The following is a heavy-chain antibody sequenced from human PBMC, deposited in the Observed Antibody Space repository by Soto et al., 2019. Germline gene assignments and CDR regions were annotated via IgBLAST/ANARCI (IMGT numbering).Heavy chain of an antibody. CDR3: AREVRRRSSTAAGDWFDP. V-gene: IGHV1-18*01. D-gene: IGHD6-13*01. J-gene: IGHJ5*02. CDR1: GYTFTSYG. CDR2: ISAYNGNT. Sequence: ASVKVSCKASGYTFTSYGISWVRQAPGQGLEWMGWISAYNGNTNYAQKLQGRVTMTTDTSTGTAYMELRSLRSDDTAVYYCAREVRRRSSTAAGDWFDPWGQGTLVTVSS.